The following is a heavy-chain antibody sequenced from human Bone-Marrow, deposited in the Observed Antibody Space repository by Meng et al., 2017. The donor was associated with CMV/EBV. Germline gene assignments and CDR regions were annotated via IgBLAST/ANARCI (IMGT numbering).Heavy chain of an antibody. CDR2: ITHSGST. Sequence: HRCGAGLSRASVTLSCACCGYSVPFCAFQSWGHQPAGKGLELIWEITHSGSTKYNVSLKSRVTISIDTSESQFSLKLSSVTATDTVVYYCAPGFRAWSGSYSSWGQGTLVTVSS. J-gene: IGHJ4*02. V-gene: IGHV4-34*01. CDR3: APGFRAWSGSYSS. CDR1: SVPFCAFQ. D-gene: IGHD1-26*01.